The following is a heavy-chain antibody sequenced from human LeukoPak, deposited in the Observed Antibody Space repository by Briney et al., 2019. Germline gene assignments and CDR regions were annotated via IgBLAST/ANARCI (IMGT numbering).Heavy chain of an antibody. Sequence: KTSETLSLTCAVSGGSISSGGYSWSWIRQPPGKGLEWIGYIYHSGSTYYNPSLKSRVTISVDRSKNQFSLKLSSVTAADTAVYYCAREGPTYWFDPWGQGTLVTVSS. V-gene: IGHV4-30-2*01. CDR1: GGSISSGGYS. CDR3: AREGPTYWFDP. J-gene: IGHJ5*02. D-gene: IGHD2-21*01. CDR2: IYHSGST.